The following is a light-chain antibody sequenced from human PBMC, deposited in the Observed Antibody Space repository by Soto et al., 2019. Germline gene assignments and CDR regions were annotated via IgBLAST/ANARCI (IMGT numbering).Light chain of an antibody. CDR1: QSVLYSANNENY. J-gene: IGKJ1*01. Sequence: DIVMTQSPASLAVSLGERATINCKSSQSVLYSANNENYLAWYQQEPGHPPKLLIYWASTRESGVPDRFSGSGSRTDFTLTISSLQAEDVALYYCQQYYTTPWAFGQGTKVDIK. CDR3: QQYYTTPWA. CDR2: WAS. V-gene: IGKV4-1*01.